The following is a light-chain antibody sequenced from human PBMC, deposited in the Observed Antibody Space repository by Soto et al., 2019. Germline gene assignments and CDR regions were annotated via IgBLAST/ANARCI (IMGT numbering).Light chain of an antibody. V-gene: IGKV1-12*01. Sequence: DIPMTQSPSSVSASVGDRVIITCRASQGVGSWLAWYQQKPGKAPNLVIYGASSLQSGVPSRFSGSGSGTDFTLTISSLQPDDFGTYYCQQALRFPLTFGGGTKVEIK. CDR1: QGVGSW. CDR2: GAS. J-gene: IGKJ4*01. CDR3: QQALRFPLT.